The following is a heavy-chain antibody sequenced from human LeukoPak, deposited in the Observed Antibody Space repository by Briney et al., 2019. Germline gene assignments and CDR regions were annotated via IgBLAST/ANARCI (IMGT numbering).Heavy chain of an antibody. CDR3: TTDRIQLWFEDDY. CDR1: GFTFSNAW. D-gene: IGHD5-18*01. V-gene: IGHV3-15*01. Sequence: GGSLRLSCAASGFTFSNAWMSWVRQAPGKGLEWVGRIKSKTDGGTTDYAAPVKGRFTISRDDSKNTLYLQMNSLKTEDTAVYYCTTDRIQLWFEDDYWGQGTLVTVSS. CDR2: IKSKTDGGTT. J-gene: IGHJ4*02.